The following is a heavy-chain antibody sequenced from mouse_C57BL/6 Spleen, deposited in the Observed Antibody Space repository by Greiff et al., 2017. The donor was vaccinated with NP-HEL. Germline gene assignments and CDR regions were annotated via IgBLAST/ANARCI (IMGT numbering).Heavy chain of an antibody. CDR3: ARSDFQLAWFAY. CDR2: INPNNGGT. J-gene: IGHJ3*01. Sequence: VQLQQSGPELVKPGASVKISCKASGYTFTDYYMNWVKQSHGKSLEWIGDINPNNGGTSYNQKFKGKATLTVDKSSSTAYMELRSLTSEDSAVYYCARSDFQLAWFAYWGQGTLVTVSA. CDR1: GYTFTDYY. D-gene: IGHD4-1*02. V-gene: IGHV1-26*01.